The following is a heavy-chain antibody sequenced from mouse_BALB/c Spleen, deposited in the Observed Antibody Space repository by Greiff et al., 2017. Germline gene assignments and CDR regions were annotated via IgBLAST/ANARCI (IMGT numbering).Heavy chain of an antibody. J-gene: IGHJ4*01. CDR3: AKPENSGLGAMDY. V-gene: IGHV2-6-5*01. Sequence: VKLMESGPGLVAPSQSLSITCTVSGFSLTDYGVSWIRQPPGKGLEWLGVIWGGGSTYYNSALKSRLSISKDNSKGQVFLKMNSLQTDDTAMYYCAKPENSGLGAMDYWGQGTSVTVSS. CDR1: GFSLTDYG. CDR2: IWGGGST. D-gene: IGHD4-1*01.